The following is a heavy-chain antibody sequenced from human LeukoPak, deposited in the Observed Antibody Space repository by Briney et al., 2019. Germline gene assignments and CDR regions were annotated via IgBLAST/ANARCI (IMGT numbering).Heavy chain of an antibody. CDR3: ARSPVGDIVVVPAAEPKIYGMDV. CDR2: INPNSGNT. CDR1: GYTFTGYY. V-gene: IGHV1-8*02. D-gene: IGHD2-2*01. Sequence: ASVKVSCKASGYTFTGYYMHWVRQAPGQGLEWMGWINPNSGNTGYAQKFQGRVTMTRNTSISTAYMELSSLRSEDTAVYYCARSPVGDIVVVPAAEPKIYGMDVWGQGTTVTVSS. J-gene: IGHJ6*02.